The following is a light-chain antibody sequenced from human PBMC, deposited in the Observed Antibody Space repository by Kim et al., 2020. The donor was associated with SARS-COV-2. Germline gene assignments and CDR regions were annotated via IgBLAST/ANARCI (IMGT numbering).Light chain of an antibody. CDR1: SSDVGGYNY. CDR3: SSYTSSSTVV. V-gene: IGLV2-14*03. CDR2: DVS. Sequence: ISCTGTSSDVGGYNYVSWYQQHPGKAPKLMIYDVSNRPSGVSNRFSGSKSGNTASLTISGLQAEDEADYYCSSYTSSSTVVFGGGTKLTVL. J-gene: IGLJ2*01.